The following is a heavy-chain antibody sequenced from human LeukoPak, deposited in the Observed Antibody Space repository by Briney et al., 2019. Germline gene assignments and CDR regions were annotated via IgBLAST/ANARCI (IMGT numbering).Heavy chain of an antibody. CDR2: ISSSGSTI. V-gene: IGHV3-48*03. CDR1: GFTFSSYE. CDR3: AREQQLVRGFDY. Sequence: GGSLRLSCAASGFTFSSYEMNWVRQAPGKGLEWVSYISSSGSTIYYADSVKGRFTISRDNAKNSLYLQMNSLRAEDAAVYYCAREQQLVRGFDYWGQGTLVTVSS. D-gene: IGHD6-13*01. J-gene: IGHJ4*02.